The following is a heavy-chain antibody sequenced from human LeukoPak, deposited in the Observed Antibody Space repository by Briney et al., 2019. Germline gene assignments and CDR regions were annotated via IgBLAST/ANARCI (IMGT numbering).Heavy chain of an antibody. J-gene: IGHJ4*02. CDR1: GYTFTGYY. V-gene: IGHV1-2*02. Sequence: ASVKVSCKASGYTFTGYYMHWVRRAPGQGLEWMGWINPNSGGTNYAQKFQGRVTMTRDTSISTAYMELSRLRSDDTAVYYCARDLGKQWLVLDLNFDYWGQGTLVTVSS. CDR3: ARDLGKQWLVLDLNFDY. CDR2: INPNSGGT. D-gene: IGHD6-19*01.